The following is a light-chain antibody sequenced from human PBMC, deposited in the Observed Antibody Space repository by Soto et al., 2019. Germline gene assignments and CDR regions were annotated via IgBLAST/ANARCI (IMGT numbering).Light chain of an antibody. J-gene: IGKJ1*01. CDR1: QSISSY. V-gene: IGKV1-5*01. Sequence: DIQMTQSPSTLSASVGDRVTITCRASQSISSYLAWYQQKPGKAPKVLIFDASSLESGVPSRFSGSGSGTEFTLSISGLQPDDFATYYCQQYHTYPWTFGLGTKVEIK. CDR3: QQYHTYPWT. CDR2: DAS.